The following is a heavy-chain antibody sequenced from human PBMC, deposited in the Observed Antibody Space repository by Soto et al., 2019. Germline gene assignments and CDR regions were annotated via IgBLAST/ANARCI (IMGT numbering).Heavy chain of an antibody. CDR1: GYTFTGYG. D-gene: IGHD2-2*01. Sequence: QVQLVQSGTEVQKPGASVKVSCRASGYTFTGYGISWVRQAPGQGLEWMGWISTNTGNTKYAQKLQGRVTMTKDTSTNSVFMELRSLRSDDTAVYYCARGVVVVAAAMFRYFDLWGRGTLVTVSS. CDR3: ARGVVVVAAAMFRYFDL. J-gene: IGHJ2*01. CDR2: ISTNTGNT. V-gene: IGHV1-18*01.